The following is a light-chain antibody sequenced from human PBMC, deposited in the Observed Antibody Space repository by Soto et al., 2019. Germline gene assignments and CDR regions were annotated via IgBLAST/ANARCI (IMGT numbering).Light chain of an antibody. V-gene: IGLV3-1*01. Sequence: SYELTQSPSVSVSSGQTAIITCSGNKLGDKFVSWYQQKPGQSPVLLIYEDTKRPSGIPDRFSGSNSGSAAALTIRGAQTMDEADYYCQAWDTGTSCVFGGGTKLTVL. J-gene: IGLJ3*02. CDR2: EDT. CDR3: QAWDTGTSCV. CDR1: KLGDKF.